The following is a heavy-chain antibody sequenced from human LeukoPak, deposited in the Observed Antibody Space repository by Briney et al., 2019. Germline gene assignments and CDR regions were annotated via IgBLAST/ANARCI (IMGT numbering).Heavy chain of an antibody. V-gene: IGHV3-33*01. Sequence: GGSLRLSCAASGFTFSGYGMHWVRQAPGKGLEWVSLVWDDGSNQHYAASVKGRFTISRDNPKSTLYLQMNSLRAEDTAVYYCARDRGTTDSKRGGFDYWGQGTLVTVSS. D-gene: IGHD1-1*01. CDR1: GFTFSGYG. CDR3: ARDRGTTDSKRGGFDY. J-gene: IGHJ4*02. CDR2: VWDDGSNQ.